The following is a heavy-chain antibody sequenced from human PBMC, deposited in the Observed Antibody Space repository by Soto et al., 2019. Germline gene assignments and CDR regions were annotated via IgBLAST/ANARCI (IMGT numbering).Heavy chain of an antibody. CDR1: GFTFSSYG. CDR2: IWYDGSNK. V-gene: IGHV3-33*01. J-gene: IGHJ4*02. CDR3: ARDPINYYDSSGYGFDY. D-gene: IGHD3-22*01. Sequence: GGSLRLSCAASGFTFSSYGMHWVRQAPGKGLEWVAVIWYDGSNKYYADSVKGRFTISRDNSKNTLYLQMNSLRAEDTAVYYCARDPINYYDSSGYGFDYWGQGTLVTVSS.